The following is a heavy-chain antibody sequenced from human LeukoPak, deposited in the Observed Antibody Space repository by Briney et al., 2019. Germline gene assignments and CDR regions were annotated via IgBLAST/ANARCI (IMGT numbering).Heavy chain of an antibody. Sequence: ASVKVSCKASGYTFTSYYMHWVRQAPGQGLEWMGITNPSGGSTSYAQKFQGRVTMTRDMSTSTVYMELSSLRSEDTAVYYCARASNRITMVRGVRGTFDYWGQGTLVTVSS. CDR1: GYTFTSYY. CDR3: ARASNRITMVRGVRGTFDY. CDR2: TNPSGGST. V-gene: IGHV1-46*01. D-gene: IGHD3-10*01. J-gene: IGHJ4*02.